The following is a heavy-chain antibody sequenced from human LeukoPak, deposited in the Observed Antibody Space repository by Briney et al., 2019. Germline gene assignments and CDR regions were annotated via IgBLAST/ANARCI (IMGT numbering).Heavy chain of an antibody. V-gene: IGHV3-20*01. J-gene: IGHJ4*02. Sequence: GGSLRLSCAASGFTFSRFAMSWVRQAPGKGLEWVSGINWNGGSTGYADSVKGRFTISRDNAKNSLYLQMNSLRAEDTALYHCARDTRHASPYYFDYWGQGTLVTVSS. CDR3: ARDTRHASPYYFDY. CDR2: INWNGGST. CDR1: GFTFSRFA.